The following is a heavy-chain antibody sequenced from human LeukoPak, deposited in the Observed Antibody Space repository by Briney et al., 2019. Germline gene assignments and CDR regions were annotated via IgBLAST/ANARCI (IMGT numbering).Heavy chain of an antibody. D-gene: IGHD1-26*01. CDR3: AKPTVGATTYYFDY. Sequence: GGSLRLSCAASGFTFSSYGMHWVRQAPGKGLEWEAVISYDGSNKYYADSVKGRFTISRDNSKNTLYLQMNSLRAEDTAVYYCAKPTVGATTYYFDYWGQGTLVTVSS. J-gene: IGHJ4*02. CDR1: GFTFSSYG. V-gene: IGHV3-30*18. CDR2: ISYDGSNK.